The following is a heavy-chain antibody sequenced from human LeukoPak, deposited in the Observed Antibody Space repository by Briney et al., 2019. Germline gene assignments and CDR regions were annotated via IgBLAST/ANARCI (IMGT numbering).Heavy chain of an antibody. CDR3: ARANYYDSSGYYYEDY. Sequence: KPSETLSLTCTVSGDSISSYHWSWIRQPPGKGLEWIGYINYSGSTNYNPSLKSRVTISVDTSKNQFSLKLSSVTAADTAVYYCARANYYDSSGYYYEDYWGQGTLVTVSS. CDR1: GDSISSYH. D-gene: IGHD3-22*01. V-gene: IGHV4-59*01. J-gene: IGHJ4*02. CDR2: INYSGST.